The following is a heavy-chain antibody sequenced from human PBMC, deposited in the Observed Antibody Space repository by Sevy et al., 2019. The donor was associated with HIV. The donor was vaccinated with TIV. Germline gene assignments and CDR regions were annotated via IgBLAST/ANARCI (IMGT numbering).Heavy chain of an antibody. J-gene: IGHJ6*02. D-gene: IGHD2-21*02. CDR2: IYYSGST. CDR3: ARQGAYCGGDCYINPYYYYYGMDV. CDR1: GGSISSSSYY. V-gene: IGHV4-39*01. Sequence: SETLSLTCTVSGGSISSSSYYWGWIRQPPGKGLEWIGSIYYSGSTYYNPSLKSRVTISVDTSKIQFSLKLSSVTAADTAVYYCARQGAYCGGDCYINPYYYYYGMDVWGQGTTITVSS.